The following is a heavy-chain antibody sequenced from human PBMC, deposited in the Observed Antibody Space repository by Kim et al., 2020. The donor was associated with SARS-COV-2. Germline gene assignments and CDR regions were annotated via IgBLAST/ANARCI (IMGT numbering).Heavy chain of an antibody. J-gene: IGHJ6*03. CDR2: IYYSGST. CDR3: ARGEWYLRFYHYYMDV. CDR1: GGSISSYY. Sequence: SETLSLTCPVSGGSISSYYWSWIRQPPGKGLEWIGYIYYSGSTNYNPSLKIRVTISVDTSKNQFSLKLSSVTAADTAVYYCARGEWYLRFYHYYMDVWGKGTTVTVSS. V-gene: IGHV4-59*01. D-gene: IGHD2-8*01.